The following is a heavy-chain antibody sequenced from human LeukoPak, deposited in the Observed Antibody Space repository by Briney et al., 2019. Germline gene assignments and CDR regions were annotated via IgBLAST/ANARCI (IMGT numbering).Heavy chain of an antibody. Sequence: GGSLRLSCAASGFTFSSSAMSWVRQAPGKGLGWVSSISTSSSYIYYADSVRGRFTISRDNAKNSLYLQMNSLRAEDTAVYSCARGADGVSSNSRGWFDPWGQGTLVTVSS. CDR1: GFTFSSSA. CDR3: ARGADGVSSNSRGWFDP. J-gene: IGHJ5*02. V-gene: IGHV3-21*01. CDR2: ISTSSSYI. D-gene: IGHD2-15*01.